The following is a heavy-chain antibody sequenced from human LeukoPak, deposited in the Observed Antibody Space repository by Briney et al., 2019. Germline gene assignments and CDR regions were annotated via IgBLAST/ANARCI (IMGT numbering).Heavy chain of an antibody. CDR2: INHSGST. V-gene: IGHV4-34*01. CDR3: ARDLTHYDILTGYNEFVGGWFDP. Sequence: SETLSLTCAVYGGSFSGYYWSWIRQPPGKGLEWIGEINHSGSTNYNPSLKSRVTISVDTSKNQFSLKLSSVTAADTAVYYCARDLTHYDILTGYNEFVGGWFDPWGQGTLVTVSS. J-gene: IGHJ5*02. D-gene: IGHD3-9*01. CDR1: GGSFSGYY.